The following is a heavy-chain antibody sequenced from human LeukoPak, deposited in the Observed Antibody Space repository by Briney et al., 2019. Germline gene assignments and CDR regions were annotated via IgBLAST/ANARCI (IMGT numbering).Heavy chain of an antibody. CDR3: AKDSRILSYYMDV. V-gene: IGHV3-9*01. CDR2: ISWNSGSI. D-gene: IGHD2-15*01. Sequence: PGRSLRLSCAAPGVTFDDYAMHWVRQAPGKGLEWVSGISWNSGSIGYADSVKGRFTISRDNAKNSLYLQMNSLRAEDTALYYCAKDSRILSYYMDVWGKGTTVTVSS. CDR1: GVTFDDYA. J-gene: IGHJ6*03.